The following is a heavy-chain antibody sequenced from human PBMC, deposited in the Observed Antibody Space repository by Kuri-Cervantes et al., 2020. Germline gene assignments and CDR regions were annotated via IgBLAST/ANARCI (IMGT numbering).Heavy chain of an antibody. D-gene: IGHD4-17*01. Sequence: GSLRLSCAVYGGSFSGYYWSWIRQPPGKGLEWIGEINHSGSTNYNPSLKSRVTISVDTSKNQFSLKQSSVTAADTAVYYCARGTAPDYWGQGTLVTVSS. CDR2: INHSGST. CDR3: ARGTAPDY. CDR1: GGSFSGYY. V-gene: IGHV4-34*01. J-gene: IGHJ4*02.